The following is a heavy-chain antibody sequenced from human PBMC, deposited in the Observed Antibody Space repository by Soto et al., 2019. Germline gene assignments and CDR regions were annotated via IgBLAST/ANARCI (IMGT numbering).Heavy chain of an antibody. CDR1: GFAFSRYA. J-gene: IGHJ4*02. V-gene: IGHV3-23*01. D-gene: IGHD6-13*01. Sequence: PGASLRPSFSDSGFAFSRYAMGSVLQAPGKGLEWVSANSGSGGSTYYEDSVKGRFTISRENSKNTLYLQMNSLRADDTAVYYCEKDSFRGILVYWGQGTLVTESS. CDR3: EKDSFRGILVY. CDR2: NSGSGGST.